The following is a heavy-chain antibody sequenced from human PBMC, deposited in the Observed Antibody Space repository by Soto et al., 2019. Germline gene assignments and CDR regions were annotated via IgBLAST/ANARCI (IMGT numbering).Heavy chain of an antibody. CDR2: ISTYNGNT. CDR3: ASRSGTYPYYFDY. Sequence: GASVKVSCKVSGYTFTSYGMSWMRQAPGQGLEWMGWISTYNGNTNYAQNLRGRVSMTTDTSTSTAYMELRSLRSDDTAVYYCASRSGTYPYYFDYWGQGTLVTVSS. V-gene: IGHV1-18*01. D-gene: IGHD1-26*01. CDR1: GYTFTSYG. J-gene: IGHJ4*02.